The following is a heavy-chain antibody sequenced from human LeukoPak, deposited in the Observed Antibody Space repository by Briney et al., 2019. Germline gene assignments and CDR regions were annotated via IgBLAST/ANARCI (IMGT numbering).Heavy chain of an antibody. CDR1: GFTFSSYS. Sequence: GGSLRLSCAASGFTFSSYSMNWVRQAPGKGLEWVSSISSSSSYIYYADSVKGRFTISRDNAKNSLYLQMNSLRAEDTAVYYCARGVVPAAMGPLFDYWGQGTLVTVSS. V-gene: IGHV3-21*01. CDR3: ARGVVPAAMGPLFDY. CDR2: ISSSSSYI. D-gene: IGHD2-2*01. J-gene: IGHJ4*02.